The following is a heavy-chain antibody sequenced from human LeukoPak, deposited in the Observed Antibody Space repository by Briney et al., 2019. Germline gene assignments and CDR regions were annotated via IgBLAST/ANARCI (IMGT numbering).Heavy chain of an antibody. J-gene: IGHJ5*02. Sequence: GGFLRLSCAASGFSFSSYEMNWVRQAPGKGLEWVSCITTNGNTIYYADSVKGRFTISRDNAKNSLYLQMNSLRAEDTAVYYCARDRYYGGWFDPWGQGTLVTVSS. D-gene: IGHD3-10*01. CDR3: ARDRYYGGWFDP. V-gene: IGHV3-48*03. CDR1: GFSFSSYE. CDR2: ITTNGNTI.